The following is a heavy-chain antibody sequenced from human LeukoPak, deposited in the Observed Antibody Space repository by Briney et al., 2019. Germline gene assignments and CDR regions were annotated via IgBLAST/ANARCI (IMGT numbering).Heavy chain of an antibody. D-gene: IGHD2-8*01. J-gene: IGHJ6*03. Sequence: GESLKISCKGSGYSFASSWIVWVRQMPGKGLEWMGIIYPDDSDTRYSPSFEGQITISVDKSISTAYLQWSSLKASDTAVYYCARHGHCTNGVCYSNYYYHMDVWGKGTTVTVSS. V-gene: IGHV5-51*01. CDR1: GYSFASSW. CDR3: ARHGHCTNGVCYSNYYYHMDV. CDR2: IYPDDSDT.